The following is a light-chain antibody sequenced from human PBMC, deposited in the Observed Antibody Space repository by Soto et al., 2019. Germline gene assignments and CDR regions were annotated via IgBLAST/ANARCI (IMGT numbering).Light chain of an antibody. V-gene: IGKV3-11*01. CDR1: QSVSSY. CDR2: DAS. Sequence: EIVLTQSPATLSLSPGERATLSCRASQSVSSYLAWYQQKPGQAPRLLIYDASNRATGIPARFSGSVSGTDFTLTISSLDPEDFAVYYCQQRSNWITFGQRTRLEIK. CDR3: QQRSNWIT. J-gene: IGKJ5*01.